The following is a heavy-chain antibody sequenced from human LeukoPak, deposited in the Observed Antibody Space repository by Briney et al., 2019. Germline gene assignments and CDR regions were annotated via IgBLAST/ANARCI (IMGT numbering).Heavy chain of an antibody. CDR3: ATVQQLVLSP. V-gene: IGHV1-69*05. J-gene: IGHJ5*02. D-gene: IGHD6-13*01. CDR2: IIPIFGTA. Sequence: ASVKVSCKASGGTFSSYAISWVRQAPGQGLEWMGGIIPIFGTANYAQKFQGRVTITTDESTSTAYMELSSLRSDDTAVYYCATVQQLVLSPWGQGTLVTVSS. CDR1: GGTFSSYA.